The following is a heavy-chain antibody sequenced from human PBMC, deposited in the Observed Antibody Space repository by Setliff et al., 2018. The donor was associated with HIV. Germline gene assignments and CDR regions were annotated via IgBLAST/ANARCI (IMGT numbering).Heavy chain of an antibody. Sequence: PGGSLRLSCAASGFTFSSYTMNWVRQAPGKGLEWVSSISSSSYYIYYADSVKGRFTISRDNAKNSLFLQMNSLRAEDTAVYYCARDRPRGGGSLDAFDIWGQGTMVTVS. J-gene: IGHJ3*02. CDR1: GFTFSSYT. D-gene: IGHD1-26*01. CDR3: ARDRPRGGGSLDAFDI. V-gene: IGHV3-21*01. CDR2: ISSSSYYI.